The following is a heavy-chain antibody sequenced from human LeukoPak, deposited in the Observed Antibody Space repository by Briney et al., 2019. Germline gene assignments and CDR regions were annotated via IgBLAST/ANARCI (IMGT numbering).Heavy chain of an antibody. CDR1: GFTLSSYE. CDR2: ISSSGSTI. CDR3: ARESRTANYYYGMDV. Sequence: GGSLRLSCAASGFTLSSYEMNWVRQAPGKGLEWVSYISSSGSTIYYADSVKGRFTISRDNAKNSLYLQMNSLRAEDTAVYYCARESRTANYYYGMDVWGQGTTVTVSS. J-gene: IGHJ6*02. V-gene: IGHV3-48*03.